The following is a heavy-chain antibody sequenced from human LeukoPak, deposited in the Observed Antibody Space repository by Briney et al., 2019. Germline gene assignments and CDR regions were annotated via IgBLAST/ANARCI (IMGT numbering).Heavy chain of an antibody. CDR3: ARKSLYGYDYLDY. D-gene: IGHD5-18*01. V-gene: IGHV1-46*01. CDR2: INPSGGST. CDR1: GYTFTTYF. Sequence: ASVKVSCKASGYTFTTYFIYWVRQAPGQGLEWMGIINPSGGSTSYAQKFQGRVTMTRDTSTDTVYMELSSLRSEDTAVYYCARKSLYGYDYLDYWGQGTLVTVST. J-gene: IGHJ4*02.